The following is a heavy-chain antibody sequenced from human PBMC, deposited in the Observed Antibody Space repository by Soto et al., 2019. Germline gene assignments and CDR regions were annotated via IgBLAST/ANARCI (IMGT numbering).Heavy chain of an antibody. D-gene: IGHD6-19*01. V-gene: IGHV3-21*01. CDR2: ISSSSSYI. Sequence: GGSLRLSCAASGLTLNSSSMNRVRQAPGKGLEWVSSISSSSSYIYYADSVKGRFTISRDNAKNSLYLQMNSLRAEDTAVYYCARDSEYSSGWYGLGYWGQGTLVTVSS. CDR3: ARDSEYSSGWYGLGY. J-gene: IGHJ4*02. CDR1: GLTLNSSS.